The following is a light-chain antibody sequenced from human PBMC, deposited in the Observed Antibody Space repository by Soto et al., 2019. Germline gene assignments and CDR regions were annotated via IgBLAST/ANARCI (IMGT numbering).Light chain of an antibody. CDR1: QTFNSIY. Sequence: EIMLTQSPGTPSLSPGERATLSCRASQTFNSIYLSCYQQKPGQAPRLRIYGGATRGTAITARLSGSGSGTEFTLTISSLQSEDFAVYYCQQYNNWPPWTFGQGTKVDIK. V-gene: IGKV3-15*01. CDR3: QQYNNWPPWT. CDR2: GGA. J-gene: IGKJ1*01.